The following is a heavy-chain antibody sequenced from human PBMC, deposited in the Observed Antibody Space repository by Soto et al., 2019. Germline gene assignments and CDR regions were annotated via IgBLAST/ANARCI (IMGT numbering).Heavy chain of an antibody. CDR1: GFTFEEYA. V-gene: IGHV3-9*01. CDR2: IDWKGDAI. J-gene: IGHJ6*03. D-gene: IGHD2-15*01. CDR3: AKDYYCSAENCFSAYRTYFLDV. Sequence: ESGGGLVQPGRSLRLSCAASGFTFEEYAVHWVRRHPVKGLEWGAGIDWKGDAIGYADSVKGRFTVSRDYARKSLFLQMNSLTLDDTAVYYCAKDYYCSAENCFSAYRTYFLDVWGKGTTVTVSS.